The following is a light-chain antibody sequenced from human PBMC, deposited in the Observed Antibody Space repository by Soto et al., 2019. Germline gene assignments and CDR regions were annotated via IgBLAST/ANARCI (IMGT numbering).Light chain of an antibody. CDR3: QQYNNWPCT. V-gene: IGKV3-15*01. CDR2: AAS. Sequence: EIAMTQSPATLSVSPGERGTLSCRASQSVSSNLAWYQQKPGQAPRLLIYAASARATGIPARFSGSGSGTDFTLTISSLQSEDFAVYYCQQYNNWPCTFGQGTKVDIK. J-gene: IGKJ2*02. CDR1: QSVSSN.